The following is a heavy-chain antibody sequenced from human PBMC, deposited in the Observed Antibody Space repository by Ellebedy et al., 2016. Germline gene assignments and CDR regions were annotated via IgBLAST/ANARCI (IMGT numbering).Heavy chain of an antibody. CDR3: AFSQFIRWGFDP. D-gene: IGHD4-23*01. Sequence: SETLSLTCSVSGDSISSYYWSWIRQPPGKGLEWIGEINHSGSTNYNPSLKSRVTISIDRSKNQFSLKLSSVTAADSAVYYCAFSQFIRWGFDPWGQGTLVTVSS. CDR2: INHSGST. CDR1: GDSISSYY. J-gene: IGHJ5*02. V-gene: IGHV4-34*01.